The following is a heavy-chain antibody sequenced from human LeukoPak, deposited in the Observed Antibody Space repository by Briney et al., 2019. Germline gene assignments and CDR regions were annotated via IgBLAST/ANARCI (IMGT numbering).Heavy chain of an antibody. CDR3: ARAAYCGGDRYLFDH. D-gene: IGHD2-21*02. V-gene: IGHV4-39*01. CDR2: IYYSGST. Sequence: SETLSLTCTVSSDSIYSSNYYWGWIRQPPGKGLEWIGSIYYSGSTYYNSSLKSRVTISVDTSKNQFSLKLSSLTAADTAVYYCARAAYCGGDRYLFDHWGQGTLVTVFS. CDR1: SDSIYSSNYY. J-gene: IGHJ4*02.